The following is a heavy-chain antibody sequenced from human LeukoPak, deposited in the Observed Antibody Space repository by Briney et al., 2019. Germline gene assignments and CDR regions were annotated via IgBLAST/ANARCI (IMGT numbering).Heavy chain of an antibody. Sequence: GGSLRLSCSASGFTFSDYAMHWVRQAPGKGLEYVSSISSNGGGTYFANSVKGRFTISRDDSKNTMYLQMSSLRAEDTAVYYCTTDLYYDSSGYYYGGFNAFDIWGQGTMVTVSS. J-gene: IGHJ3*02. V-gene: IGHV3-64D*06. D-gene: IGHD3-22*01. CDR1: GFTFSDYA. CDR2: ISSNGGGT. CDR3: TTDLYYDSSGYYYGGFNAFDI.